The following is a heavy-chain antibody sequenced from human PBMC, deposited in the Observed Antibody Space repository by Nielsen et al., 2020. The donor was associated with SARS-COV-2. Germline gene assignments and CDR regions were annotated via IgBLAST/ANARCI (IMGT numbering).Heavy chain of an antibody. V-gene: IGHV4-34*01. CDR1: GGSFSGYY. CDR3: ARGLGQLWSYYYYGMDV. D-gene: IGHD5-18*01. CDR2: INHSGST. Sequence: SETLSLTCAVYGGSFSGYYWSWIRQHPGKGLEWIGEINHSGSTNYNPSLKSRVTISVDTSKNQFSLKLSSVTAADTAVYYCARGLGQLWSYYYYGMDVWGQGTTVTVSS. J-gene: IGHJ6*02.